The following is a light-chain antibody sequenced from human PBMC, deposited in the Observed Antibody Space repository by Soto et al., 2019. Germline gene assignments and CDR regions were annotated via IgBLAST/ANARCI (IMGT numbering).Light chain of an antibody. CDR1: QSVSSY. Sequence: EIVLTRFPATLSLSPGERATLSCRASQSVSSYLAWYQQKRGQAPRLLIYDSSNRATGIPARFSGSGSGTDFSLTISSLEPEDFAVYYCQQRSKWRTFGQGTRLEI. CDR3: QQRSKWRT. J-gene: IGKJ5*01. CDR2: DSS. V-gene: IGKV3-11*01.